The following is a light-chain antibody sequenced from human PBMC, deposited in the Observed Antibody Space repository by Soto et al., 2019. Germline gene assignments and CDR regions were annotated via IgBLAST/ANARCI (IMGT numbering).Light chain of an antibody. CDR1: SSNIGSNA. Sequence: QSVLTQPPSASGTPGQRVTISCSGSSSNIGSNAVSWYQQLPGTAPKLLIYGNNQRPSGVPDRFSGSKSGTSASLAISGLQSEDEADYYCAAWHDSLDGPVFGGGTKVTGL. V-gene: IGLV1-44*01. J-gene: IGLJ3*02. CDR2: GNN. CDR3: AAWHDSLDGPV.